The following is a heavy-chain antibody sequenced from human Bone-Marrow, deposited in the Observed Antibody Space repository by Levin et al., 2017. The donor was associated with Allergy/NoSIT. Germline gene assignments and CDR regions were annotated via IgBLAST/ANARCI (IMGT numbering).Heavy chain of an antibody. Sequence: GESLKISCKASGYTFTSYYMHWVRQAPGQGLEWMGIINPSGGSTSYAQKFQGRVTMTRDTSTSTVYMELSSLRSEDTAVYYCAREGVVKVRGVSGFAYWGQGTLVTVSS. CDR2: INPSGGST. J-gene: IGHJ4*02. CDR1: GYTFTSYY. D-gene: IGHD3-10*01. CDR3: AREGVVKVRGVSGFAY. V-gene: IGHV1-46*03.